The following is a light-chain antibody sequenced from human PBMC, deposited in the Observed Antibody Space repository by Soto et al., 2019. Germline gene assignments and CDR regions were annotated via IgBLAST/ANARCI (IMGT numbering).Light chain of an antibody. CDR3: QQVNTFPQT. V-gene: IGKV1-9*01. CDR2: DAS. J-gene: IGKJ1*01. CDR1: QGISSS. Sequence: DIQLTQSPSFLSASVGDRVTITCRASQGISSSLAWYQQKPGKAPKLLIYDASTLQSGVPSRFSGSGSRTEFTLTISSLQPEDFATYYCQQVNTFPQTFGQGTKVEIK.